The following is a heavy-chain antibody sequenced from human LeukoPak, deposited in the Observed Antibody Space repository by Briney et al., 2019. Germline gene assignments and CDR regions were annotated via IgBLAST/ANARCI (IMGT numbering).Heavy chain of an antibody. J-gene: IGHJ3*02. CDR1: GASVSSGSYH. V-gene: IGHV4-61*01. CDR2: FFYSGST. Sequence: SETLSPTCTVSGASVSSGSYHWSWIRQPPGRGLEWIGYFFYSGSTDYNPSLKSRVTISLDTSKNQFSLKLNSVTAADTGLYYCARQSRQQLVLAFDIWGQGTMVTVSS. CDR3: ARQSRQQLVLAFDI. D-gene: IGHD6-13*01.